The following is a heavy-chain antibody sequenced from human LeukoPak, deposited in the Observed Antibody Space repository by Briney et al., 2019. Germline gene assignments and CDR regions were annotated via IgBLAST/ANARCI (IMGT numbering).Heavy chain of an antibody. V-gene: IGHV3-7*01. CDR3: ASPGYSSGWYYYYGMDV. D-gene: IGHD6-19*01. J-gene: IGHJ6*02. CDR2: IKYDGSER. Sequence: GGSLRLSCTASGFTFSYYWMSWVRQAPGKGLEWVANIKYDGSERYYVDSVKGRFTISRDNTKNSLYLQMNSLRAEDTAVYYCASPGYSSGWYYYYGMDVWGQGTTVTVSS. CDR1: GFTFSYYW.